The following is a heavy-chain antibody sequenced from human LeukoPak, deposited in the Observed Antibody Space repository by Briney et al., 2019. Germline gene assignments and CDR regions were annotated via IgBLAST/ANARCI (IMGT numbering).Heavy chain of an antibody. CDR2: IYYSGTT. V-gene: IGHV4-39*07. CDR1: GASVSGNGYY. J-gene: IGHJ4*02. CDR3: ARDNRNIEY. Sequence: PSETLSLTCTVSGASVSGNGYYWGWIRQPPGKGLEWVANIYYSGTTYYNPSLKSRVTISVDTSKNQFSLKLSSVTAADTAVYYCARDNRNIEYWGQGTLVTVSS.